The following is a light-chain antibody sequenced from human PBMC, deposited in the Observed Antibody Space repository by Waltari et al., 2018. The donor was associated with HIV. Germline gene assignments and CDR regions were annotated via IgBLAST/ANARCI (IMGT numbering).Light chain of an antibody. CDR3: SSYTSSSTPLVV. J-gene: IGLJ2*01. CDR2: DVS. CDR1: SSYVGGYNY. V-gene: IGLV2-14*03. Sequence: QSALTQPASVSGSPGQSITISCTGTSSYVGGYNYVSWYQQHPGNAPKLMIYDVSNRPSGVSNRFSGSKSGNTASLTISGLQAEDEADYYCSSYTSSSTPLVVFGGGTKLTVL.